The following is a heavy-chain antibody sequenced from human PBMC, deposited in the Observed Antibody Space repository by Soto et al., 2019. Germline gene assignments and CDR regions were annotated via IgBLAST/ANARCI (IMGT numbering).Heavy chain of an antibody. D-gene: IGHD6-25*01. CDR1: GYTFTDYH. CDR2: INANNGGA. CDR3: AREGGSETLQPSYNWFDT. J-gene: IGHJ5*02. V-gene: IGHV1-2*02. Sequence: VKVSCKASGYTFTDYHIHWVRQAPGQGLEFMGWINANNGGAGSAQQFQGRVTVTRDTSITTVYMELSNLRSDDTAVYYCAREGGSETLQPSYNWFDTWGQGTLVTVSS.